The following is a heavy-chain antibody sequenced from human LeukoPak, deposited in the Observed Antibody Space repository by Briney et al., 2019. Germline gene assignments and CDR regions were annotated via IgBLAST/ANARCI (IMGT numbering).Heavy chain of an antibody. Sequence: GASVKVSCKASGYTFTSYGISWVRQAPGQGLEWMGWISAYNGNTNYAQKLQGRVTMTTDTSTSTAYMELRSLRSDDTAVYYCTTKRVGAPAFDSWGQGTLVTVSS. CDR3: TTKRVGAPAFDS. V-gene: IGHV1-18*01. CDR2: ISAYNGNT. J-gene: IGHJ4*02. D-gene: IGHD1-26*01. CDR1: GYTFTSYG.